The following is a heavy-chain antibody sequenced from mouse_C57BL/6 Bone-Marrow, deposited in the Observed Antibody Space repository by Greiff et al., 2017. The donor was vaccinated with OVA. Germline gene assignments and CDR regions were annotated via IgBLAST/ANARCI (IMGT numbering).Heavy chain of an antibody. V-gene: IGHV2-2*01. J-gene: IGHJ3*01. CDR1: GFSLTSYG. D-gene: IGHD1-1*01. CDR2: IWSGGST. CDR3: SSPPITTVVARGFAY. Sequence: QVQLKESGPGLVQPSQSLSITCTVSGFSLTSYGVHWVRQSPGKGLEWLGEIWSGGSTDYNAAFISRLSISKDNSKSQVFFKMNSLQADDTAIYYWSSPPITTVVARGFAYWGQGTLVTVSA.